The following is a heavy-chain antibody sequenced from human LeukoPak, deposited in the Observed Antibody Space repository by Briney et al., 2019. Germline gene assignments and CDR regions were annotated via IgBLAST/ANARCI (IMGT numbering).Heavy chain of an antibody. CDR1: GFTFSSYA. CDR3: ARDTTLVVAADYYYYGMDV. D-gene: IGHD2-15*01. Sequence: GGSLRLSCAASGFTFSSYAMHWIRQAPGKGLEWVAVISYDGSNKYYADSVKGRFTISRDNSKNTLYLQMNSLRAEDTAVYYCARDTTLVVAADYYYYGMDVWGQGTTVTVSS. CDR2: ISYDGSNK. J-gene: IGHJ6*02. V-gene: IGHV3-30*04.